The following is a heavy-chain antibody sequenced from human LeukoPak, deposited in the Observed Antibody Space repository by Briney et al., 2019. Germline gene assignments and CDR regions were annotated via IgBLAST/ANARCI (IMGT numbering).Heavy chain of an antibody. CDR2: ISGSGGST. CDR1: GFTFSSYA. CDR3: AKGTSSSGWVQFYFDY. J-gene: IGHJ4*02. D-gene: IGHD6-19*01. V-gene: IGHV3-23*01. Sequence: QPGGSLRLSCAASGFTFSSYAMSWVRQAPGKGLEWVSAISGSGGSTYYADSVKGRFTISRDNSKNTLYLQMNSLRAEDTAVYYCAKGTSSSGWVQFYFDYWGQGTLVTVSS.